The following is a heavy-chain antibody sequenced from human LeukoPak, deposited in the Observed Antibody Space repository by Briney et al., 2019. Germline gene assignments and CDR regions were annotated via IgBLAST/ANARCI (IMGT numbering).Heavy chain of an antibody. CDR1: GHSIGSGYF. Sequence: SETLSLTCDVSGHSIGSGYFWGWIRQPPGKGLEWIGSIYHSGSPYYNPSLKSRVAISVDTSKNQFSLNLSSVTAADTAVYYCARDLETWGQGTLVTVSS. CDR3: ARDLET. CDR2: IYHSGSP. D-gene: IGHD5-24*01. J-gene: IGHJ5*02. V-gene: IGHV4-38-2*02.